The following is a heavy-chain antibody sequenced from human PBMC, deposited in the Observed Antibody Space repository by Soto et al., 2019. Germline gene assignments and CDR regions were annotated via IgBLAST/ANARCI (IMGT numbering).Heavy chain of an antibody. D-gene: IGHD3-10*01. J-gene: IGHJ6*02. Sequence: GGSLRLSCAASGFTFSGSAMHWVRQASGKGLEWVGRIRSKANSYATAYAASVKGRFTISRDDSKNKAYLQMNSLKTEDTAVYYCTRRYYGSGRTYYYYGMDVWGQGTTVTVSS. CDR1: GFTFSGSA. CDR3: TRRYYGSGRTYYYYGMDV. V-gene: IGHV3-73*01. CDR2: IRSKANSYAT.